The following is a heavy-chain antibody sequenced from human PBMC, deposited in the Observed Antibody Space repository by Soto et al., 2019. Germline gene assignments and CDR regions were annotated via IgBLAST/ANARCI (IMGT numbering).Heavy chain of an antibody. CDR3: ARKQYGYYIRRWLDP. CDR1: GYTFTDNH. CDR2: INPKSGDT. Sequence: GASVKVSCKASGYTFTDNHVHWLRRAPGQDLEWMGWINPKSGDTKYAQKFQGRVTMTRDTSIDTAYMEVTSLTSDDTATYYCARKQYGYYIRRWLDPWGQGTLVTVSS. D-gene: IGHD4-17*01. J-gene: IGHJ5*02. V-gene: IGHV1-2*02.